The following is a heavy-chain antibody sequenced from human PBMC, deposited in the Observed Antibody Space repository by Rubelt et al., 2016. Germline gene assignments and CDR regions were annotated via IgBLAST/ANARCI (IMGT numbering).Heavy chain of an antibody. D-gene: IGHD3-3*01. V-gene: IGHV4-39*01. CDR1: GGSISKDKYY. J-gene: IGHJ3*01. Sequence: QLQLQESGPRLVKPSETLSLTCSVSGGSISKDKYYWGGIRQPPGEGLEGIGSSYDSGVTYHTASFKSRVTISVKTSNNQLSLKLGSVTAADWAVVYCARQWLFFEGAFDVWGQGTMVFVSS. CDR3: ARQWLFFEGAFDV. CDR2: SYDSGVT.